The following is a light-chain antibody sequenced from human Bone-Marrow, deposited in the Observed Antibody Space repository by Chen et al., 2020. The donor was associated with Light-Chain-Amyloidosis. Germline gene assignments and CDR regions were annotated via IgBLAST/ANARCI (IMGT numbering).Light chain of an antibody. CDR1: DLPTKY. Sequence: SSELPQPPSVSVSPGQTARITCSGDDLPTKYAYWYQQKPGQAPVLVIHRDTERPSGISERFSGSSSGTTATLTISGVQAEDEADYHCQSADSSGTYEVIFGGGTKLTV. CDR2: RDT. CDR3: QSADSSGTYEVI. J-gene: IGLJ2*01. V-gene: IGLV3-25*03.